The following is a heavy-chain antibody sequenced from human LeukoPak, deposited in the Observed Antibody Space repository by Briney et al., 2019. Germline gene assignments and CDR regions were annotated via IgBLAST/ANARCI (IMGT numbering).Heavy chain of an antibody. V-gene: IGHV3-21*06. CDR3: ASRNYGEEY. CDR2: ISYSSSYI. CDR1: GFPFSSYT. D-gene: IGHD4-17*01. Sequence: GGSLSLSCVGSGFPFSSYTLFWVRQAPGKGLEWVSSISYSSSYIYYGDSVKGRFTISRDNTKNSLNLQMDSLRTEDTAVYYCASRNYGEEYWGQGTLVTVSS. J-gene: IGHJ4*02.